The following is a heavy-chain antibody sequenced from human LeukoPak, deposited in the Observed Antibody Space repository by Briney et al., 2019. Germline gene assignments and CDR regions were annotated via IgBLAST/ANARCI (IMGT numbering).Heavy chain of an antibody. D-gene: IGHD6-19*01. Sequence: KPGGSLRLSCAASGFTFSTYAMSRVRQAPGEGLEWISSISSSTYYIEYADSVKGRFTISRDNAKNSLYLQMNSLRVEDTAVYYCARDGGQWLGNYFDYWGQGTLITVSS. CDR2: ISSSTYYI. CDR1: GFTFSTYA. V-gene: IGHV3-21*01. CDR3: ARDGGQWLGNYFDY. J-gene: IGHJ4*02.